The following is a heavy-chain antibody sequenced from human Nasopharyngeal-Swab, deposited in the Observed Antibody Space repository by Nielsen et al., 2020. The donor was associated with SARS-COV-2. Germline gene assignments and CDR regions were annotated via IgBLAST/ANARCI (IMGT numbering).Heavy chain of an antibody. Sequence: EGSLRLSCAASGFTFRSNGMHWVRQAPGKGLEWVAYISSTSSVSYYADFAQGRITISRDNAANSLSLQMNSLRDEDTAIYYCARDVALVGAELDYWGQGTLVTVSS. J-gene: IGHJ4*02. V-gene: IGHV3-48*02. CDR2: ISSTSSVS. D-gene: IGHD1-26*01. CDR3: ARDVALVGAELDY. CDR1: GFTFRSNG.